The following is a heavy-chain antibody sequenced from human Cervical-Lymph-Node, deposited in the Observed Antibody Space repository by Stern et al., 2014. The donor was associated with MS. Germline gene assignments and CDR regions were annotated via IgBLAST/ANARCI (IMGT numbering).Heavy chain of an antibody. CDR3: AGGMGGPMWTLAATH. CDR2: ISGSHEYK. D-gene: IGHD6-13*01. CDR1: GFNFSNYR. Sequence: MQLVESGGGLVKPGESLRLSCAASGFNFSNYRFQWVRQAPGKGLEWVSSISGSHEYKYYADSVKGRCSISRDNAKNSLFLHMNSLTDEDTAVYYCAGGMGGPMWTLAATHWGRGTLVTVSS. V-gene: IGHV3-21*01. J-gene: IGHJ4*02.